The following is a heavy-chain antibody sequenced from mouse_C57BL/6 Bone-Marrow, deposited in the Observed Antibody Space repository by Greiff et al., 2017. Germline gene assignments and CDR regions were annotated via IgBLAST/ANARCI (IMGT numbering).Heavy chain of an antibody. Sequence: VHLVESGPELVKPGASVKISCKASGYAFSSSWMNWVKQRPGKGLAWIGRIYPGDGDTNYNGKFKGKATLTADKSSSTAYMQLSRLTSEDSAVYFFARNHYYGSSYWYFDVWGTGTTVTVSS. D-gene: IGHD1-1*01. CDR1: GYAFSSSW. CDR3: ARNHYYGSSYWYFDV. CDR2: IYPGDGDT. J-gene: IGHJ1*03. V-gene: IGHV1-82*01.